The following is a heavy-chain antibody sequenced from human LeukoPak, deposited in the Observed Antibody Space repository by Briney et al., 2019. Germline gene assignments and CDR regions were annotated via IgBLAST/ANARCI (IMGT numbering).Heavy chain of an antibody. V-gene: IGHV3-74*01. CDR3: ARDPSYYDFARLDYYCYYMDV. J-gene: IGHJ6*03. CDR1: GFTFSNYW. D-gene: IGHD3-3*01. CDR2: VNSDGSST. Sequence: GGSLRLSCAASGFTFSNYWMHWVRQAPGKGLVWVSRVNSDGSSTSYADSVKGRFTISRDNAKNTVYLQMNSLRAEDTAVCYCARDPSYYDFARLDYYCYYMDVWGKGTTVTVSS.